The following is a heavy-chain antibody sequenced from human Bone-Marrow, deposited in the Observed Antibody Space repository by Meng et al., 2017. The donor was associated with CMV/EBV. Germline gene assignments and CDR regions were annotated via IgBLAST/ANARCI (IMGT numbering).Heavy chain of an antibody. CDR1: GGSISSSNYY. Sequence: GGSLRLSCTVSGGSISSSNYYWGWVRQAPGKGLEWVAFIRYDGSNKYYADSVKGRFTISRDNSKNTLYLQMNSLRAEDTAVYYCAKVGKPYCSSTSCPLDYWGQGTLVTVSS. D-gene: IGHD2-2*01. V-gene: IGHV3-30*02. CDR3: AKVGKPYCSSTSCPLDY. CDR2: IRYDGSNK. J-gene: IGHJ4*02.